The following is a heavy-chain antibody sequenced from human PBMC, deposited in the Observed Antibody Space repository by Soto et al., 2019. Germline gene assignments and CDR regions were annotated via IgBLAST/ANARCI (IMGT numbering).Heavy chain of an antibody. Sequence: SETLSLNCGVRGGFFRGHYWTRFRPPPGKGLEWIGENSPSGITKYIPSLRSRVTISGDTSKNQFSLKVTSVTAADTAVYYCATALWFGTQPEIWGHGTPVRVS. D-gene: IGHD3-10*01. V-gene: IGHV4-34*01. CDR3: ATALWFGTQPEI. J-gene: IGHJ4*01. CDR2: NSPSGIT. CDR1: GGFFRGHY.